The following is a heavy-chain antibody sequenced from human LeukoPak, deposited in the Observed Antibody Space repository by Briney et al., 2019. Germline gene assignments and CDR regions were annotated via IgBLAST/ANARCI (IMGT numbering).Heavy chain of an antibody. CDR2: IWYDGSNK. V-gene: IGHV3-33*01. CDR3: AREVELGWFDP. J-gene: IGHJ5*02. Sequence: GRSLRLSCAASGFTFSSYGMHWVRQAPGKGLEWVAVIWYDGSNKYYADSVKGRFTISRDNSKNTLYLQMNSLRAEDTAVYYCAREVELGWFDPWGQGTLVTVSS. D-gene: IGHD1-7*01. CDR1: GFTFSSYG.